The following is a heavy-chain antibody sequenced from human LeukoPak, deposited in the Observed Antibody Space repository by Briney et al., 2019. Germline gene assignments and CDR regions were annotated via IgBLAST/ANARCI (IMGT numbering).Heavy chain of an antibody. V-gene: IGHV3-30*04. J-gene: IGHJ5*02. CDR2: ISDDGKNK. D-gene: IGHD6-19*01. CDR1: GFTFSRYD. Sequence: GGSLRLSCVASGFTFSRYDIHWVRQAPGKGLEWVAVISDDGKNKIYADSVKGRFTISRDNSKDTLYLQMNSLRAEDTALYYCARAAAETGAFRDNWFYPWGQGTLVTVSS. CDR3: ARAAAETGAFRDNWFYP.